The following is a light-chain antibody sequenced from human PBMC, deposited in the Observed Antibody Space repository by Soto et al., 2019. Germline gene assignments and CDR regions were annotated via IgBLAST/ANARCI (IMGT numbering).Light chain of an antibody. Sequence: QSVLTQPRSVSGSPGQSVAISCTGTSSDVGGYNYVSWYQQHPGKAPKLMIYDVNKRPSGVPDRFSGPKSGNTASLTISGLQAEDEADYYCCPYAGRYTVAVCGAATKVNVL. CDR1: SSDVGGYNY. J-gene: IGLJ1*01. V-gene: IGLV2-11*01. CDR2: DVN. CDR3: CPYAGRYTVAV.